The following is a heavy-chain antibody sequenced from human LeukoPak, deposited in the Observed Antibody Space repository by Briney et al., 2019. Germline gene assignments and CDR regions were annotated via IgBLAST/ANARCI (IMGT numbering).Heavy chain of an antibody. J-gene: IGHJ4*02. V-gene: IGHV1-69*13. CDR2: IIPIFGTA. D-gene: IGHD1-26*01. CDR1: GGTFSSYA. CDR3: ASKGAVGAPGDY. Sequence: VASVKVSCKASGGTFSSYAISWVRQAPGQGLEWMGGIIPIFGTANYAQKFQGRVTITADESTSTAYVELSSLRSEDTAVYYCASKGAVGAPGDYWGQGTLVTVSS.